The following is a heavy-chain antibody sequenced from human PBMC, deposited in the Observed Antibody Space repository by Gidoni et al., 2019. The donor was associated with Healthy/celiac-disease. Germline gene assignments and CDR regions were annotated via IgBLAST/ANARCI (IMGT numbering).Heavy chain of an antibody. J-gene: IGHJ6*04. CDR2: IKSKTDGGTT. Sequence: EVQLVESVGGLVKPGGSLRLSCAASGFTFSNAWMSWVRQAPGNGLEWVGRIKSKTDGGTTDYAAHGKGRFTISREDSKNTLYLQMNSMKTEDTAVYYCTTVELELNYYYYGMDVWGKGNTVTVSS. V-gene: IGHV3-15*01. CDR1: GFTFSNAW. D-gene: IGHD1-7*01. CDR3: TTVELELNYYYYGMDV.